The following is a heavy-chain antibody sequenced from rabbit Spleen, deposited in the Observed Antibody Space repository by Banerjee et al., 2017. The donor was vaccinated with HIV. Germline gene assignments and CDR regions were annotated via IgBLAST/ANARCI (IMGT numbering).Heavy chain of an antibody. V-gene: IGHV1S45*01. CDR1: GFSFSDRDV. J-gene: IGHJ4*01. CDR2: INAATAKP. CDR3: ARDLAGAIGWNCYV. D-gene: IGHD4-1*01. Sequence: QEQLVESGGGLVKPEGSLTLTCKASGFSFSDRDVMCWVRQAPGKGLEWIACINAATAKPGYATWAKGRFTSSRTSSTTVTLQMTSLTAADTATYCCARDLAGAIGWNCYVWGPGTLVTVS.